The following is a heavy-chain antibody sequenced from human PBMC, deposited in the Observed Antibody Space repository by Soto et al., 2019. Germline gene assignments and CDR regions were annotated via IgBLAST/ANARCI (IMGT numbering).Heavy chain of an antibody. CDR3: VRSKGGYSYGTPFDY. Sequence: DAQLEESGGALVQPGRSLRLSCAASGFTFDDYAMYWVRQVLGKGLEWVSSISWNSGNIGYADSVKGRFTTSRDNAENSLYLQMNSLRPEDTALYYCVRSKGGYSYGTPFDYWGQGTLVTVSS. CDR1: GFTFDDYA. CDR2: ISWNSGNI. V-gene: IGHV3-9*01. J-gene: IGHJ4*02. D-gene: IGHD5-18*01.